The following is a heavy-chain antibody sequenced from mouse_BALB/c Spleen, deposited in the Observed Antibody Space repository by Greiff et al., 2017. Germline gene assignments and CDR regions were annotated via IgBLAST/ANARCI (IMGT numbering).Heavy chain of an antibody. J-gene: IGHJ2*01. CDR3: ARSNRYDAGDY. CDR2: ISSGSSTI. Sequence: EVQGVESGGGLVQPGGSRKLSCAASGFTFSSFGVHWVRQAPEKGLEWVAYISSGSSTIYYADTVKGRFTISRDNPKNTLFLQMTSLRSEDTAMYYCARSNRYDAGDYWGQGTTLTVSS. CDR1: GFTFSSFG. V-gene: IGHV5-17*02. D-gene: IGHD2-14*01.